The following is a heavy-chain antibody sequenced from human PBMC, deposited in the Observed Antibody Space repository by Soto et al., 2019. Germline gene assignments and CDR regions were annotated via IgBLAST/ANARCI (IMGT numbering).Heavy chain of an antibody. CDR1: GWSFSGYF. CDR3: ASRPLHYYYDSSGPNEDFDY. J-gene: IGHJ4*02. CDR2: INHRGST. Sequence: PSETLSLTCAFYGWSFSGYFWSLSRQAPEKGLEGNGEINHRGSTNYNPARKRRVTVSVDMSKKQFSLKLSSVTAADTAVYYCASRPLHYYYDSSGPNEDFDYWGQGTLVTVSS. V-gene: IGHV4-34*01. D-gene: IGHD3-22*01.